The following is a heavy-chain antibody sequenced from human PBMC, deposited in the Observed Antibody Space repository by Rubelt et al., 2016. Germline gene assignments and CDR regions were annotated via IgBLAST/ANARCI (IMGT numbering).Heavy chain of an antibody. Sequence: QVQLVQSGAEVKKPGASVKVSCTASGYTSTDYYMHWVRQAPGQGVEWMGWIYPNSGVTNYAQKFQGRVALTRDTSISTVSMELSRLTSDDTAVYYCVRENWYYDNWGQGTLVTVSS. V-gene: IGHV1-2*02. J-gene: IGHJ4*02. CDR2: IYPNSGVT. CDR1: GYTSTDYY. CDR3: VRENWYYDN. D-gene: IGHD1-7*01.